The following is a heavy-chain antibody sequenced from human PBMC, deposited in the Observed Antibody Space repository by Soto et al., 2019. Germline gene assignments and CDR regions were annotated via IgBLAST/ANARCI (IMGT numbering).Heavy chain of an antibody. CDR3: AKGLRSVDGPFDS. J-gene: IGHJ4*02. Sequence: EVQLLESGGGLVQPGGSLRLSCAASGFMFSSYAMTWVRQAPGKGLEWVSALSGGGDSTYYAPSVRGRFAISRDNSKYTLYLQMNSLRAEDTAVYYCAKGLRSVDGPFDSWGQGTLVTVSS. CDR1: GFMFSSYA. CDR2: LSGGGDST. V-gene: IGHV3-23*01. D-gene: IGHD2-15*01.